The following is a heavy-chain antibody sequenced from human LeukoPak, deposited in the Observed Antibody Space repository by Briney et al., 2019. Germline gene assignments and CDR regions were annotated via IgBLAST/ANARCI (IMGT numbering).Heavy chain of an antibody. CDR3: ARDFSAAGTGRYFDY. CDR1: GFTFRSYA. CDR2: IGDGGGPT. D-gene: IGHD6-13*01. V-gene: IGHV3-23*01. Sequence: GGSLRLSCAASGFTFRSYAMSWVRQAPGKGLDWVSVIGDGGGPTYYADSVKGRFTISRDNSKNMLFLQMSSLGAEDTAVYYCARDFSAAGTGRYFDYWGQGTLVTVSS. J-gene: IGHJ4*02.